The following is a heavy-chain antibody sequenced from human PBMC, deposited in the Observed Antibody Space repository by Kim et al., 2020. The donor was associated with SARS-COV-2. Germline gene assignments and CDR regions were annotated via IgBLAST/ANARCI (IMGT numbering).Heavy chain of an antibody. D-gene: IGHD1-1*01. CDR1: GFYFSNYS. CDR2: ITCSSSTT. Sequence: GGSLRLSCAASGFYFSNYSMHWVRQAPGKGLEWLSYITCSSSTTYYADSVKGRFIISRDNTKNSVYLQMNSLRDEDTAVYYCATSVGLLENWGQGTLVT. CDR3: ATSVGLLEN. J-gene: IGHJ4*02. V-gene: IGHV3-48*02.